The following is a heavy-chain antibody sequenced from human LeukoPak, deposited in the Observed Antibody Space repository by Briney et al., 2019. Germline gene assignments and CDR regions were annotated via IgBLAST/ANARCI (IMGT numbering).Heavy chain of an antibody. CDR1: GFTFSSYA. V-gene: IGHV3-30-3*01. Sequence: GRSLRLSCAASGFTFSSYAMHWVRQAPGKGLEWVAVISYDGSNKYYADSVKGRFTISRDNSKNTLYLQMNSLRAEDTAVYYCARGGAAAAGTETDFDYWGQGTLVTVSS. D-gene: IGHD6-13*01. J-gene: IGHJ4*02. CDR2: ISYDGSNK. CDR3: ARGGAAAAGTETDFDY.